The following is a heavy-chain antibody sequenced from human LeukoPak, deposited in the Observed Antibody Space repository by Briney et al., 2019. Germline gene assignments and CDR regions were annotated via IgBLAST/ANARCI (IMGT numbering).Heavy chain of an antibody. CDR1: GFTFSTYA. CDR3: LKVPNYSSGY. Sequence: GGSLRLSCSASGFTFSTYAMHWVRQAPGKGLESVSTISSNGGSTYYADSVKGRFTFSRDNSMNTLYLQMSSLTAEDTAVYYCLKVPNYSSGYWGQGTLVTVSS. CDR2: ISSNGGST. V-gene: IGHV3-64D*09. J-gene: IGHJ4*02. D-gene: IGHD6-25*01.